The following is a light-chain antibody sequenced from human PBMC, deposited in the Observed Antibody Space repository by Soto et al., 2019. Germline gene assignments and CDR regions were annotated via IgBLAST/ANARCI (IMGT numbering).Light chain of an antibody. V-gene: IGLV2-14*01. CDR1: SSDVGGYNY. CDR2: DVS. J-gene: IGLJ2*01. CDR3: SSYTSSSTPVV. Sequence: QSALTQPASVSGSPGQSITISCTGTSSDVGGYNYVSWYQQHPGKAPKLMIYDVSNRPSGVSTRFSGSKSGNTASLTISGLQAEDEADYYCSSYTSSSTPVVFGGGTKLIVL.